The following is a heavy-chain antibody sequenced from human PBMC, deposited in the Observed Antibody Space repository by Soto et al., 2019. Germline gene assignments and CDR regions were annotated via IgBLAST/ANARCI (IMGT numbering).Heavy chain of an antibody. D-gene: IGHD5-12*01. V-gene: IGHV1-69*13. CDR3: ARDWTHSGYDSPGAFDS. J-gene: IGHJ3*02. CDR2: IIPIFGTA. Sequence: SVKISCKSSGGNLSREEMSWVRQTRGPGLKWMGGIIPIFGTANYAQKFQGRVTITADESTSTAYMELSSLRSEDTAVYYCARDWTHSGYDSPGAFDSLGQGTMVTVS. CDR1: GGNLSREE.